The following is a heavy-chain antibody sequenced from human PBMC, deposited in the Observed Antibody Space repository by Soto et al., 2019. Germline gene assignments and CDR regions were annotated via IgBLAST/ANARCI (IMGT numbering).Heavy chain of an antibody. Sequence: PGGSLRLSCTASGFTFSDYYMSWIRQVPGKGLEWVSYISSSGSTIYYADSVKGRFTISRDNAKNSLYLQMNSLRAEDTAVYYCARVERGIKSFGVVSALFDFWGQGTLVTVSS. J-gene: IGHJ4*02. CDR2: ISSSGSTI. CDR1: GFTFSDYY. D-gene: IGHD3-3*01. V-gene: IGHV3-11*01. CDR3: ARVERGIKSFGVVSALFDF.